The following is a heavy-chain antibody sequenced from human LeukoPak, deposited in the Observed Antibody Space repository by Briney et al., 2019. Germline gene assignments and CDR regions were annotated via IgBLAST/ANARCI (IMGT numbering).Heavy chain of an antibody. CDR3: ARAGIVGATKFDY. CDR1: GGSFSGYY. Sequence: SETLSLTCAVYGGSFSGYYWSWIRQPPGKGLEWIGEINHSGSTNYNPSLKSRVTISVGTSKNQFSLKLSSVTAADTAVYYCARAGIVGATKFDYWGQGTLVTVSS. CDR2: INHSGST. V-gene: IGHV4-34*01. D-gene: IGHD1-26*01. J-gene: IGHJ4*02.